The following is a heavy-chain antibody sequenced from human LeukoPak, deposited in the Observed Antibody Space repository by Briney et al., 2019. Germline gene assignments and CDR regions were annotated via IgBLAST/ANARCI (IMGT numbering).Heavy chain of an antibody. V-gene: IGHV3-23*01. D-gene: IGHD6-19*01. Sequence: PGGSLRLSCAASGFTFSSYAMSCVRQAPGKGLEWVSVISGSGGSTYSAESVKGRFTISRDNSKNTLCLQMNSLRVEDTAVYYCAKGPRASGWTYFDYWGQGTLVTVSS. CDR1: GFTFSSYA. CDR2: ISGSGGST. J-gene: IGHJ4*02. CDR3: AKGPRASGWTYFDY.